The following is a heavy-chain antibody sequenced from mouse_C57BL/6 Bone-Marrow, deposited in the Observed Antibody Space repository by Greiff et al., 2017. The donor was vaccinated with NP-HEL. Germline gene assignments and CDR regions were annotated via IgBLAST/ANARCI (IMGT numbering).Heavy chain of an antibody. CDR3: ARPYYYGRGSWFAY. CDR1: GFTFSSYA. V-gene: IGHV5-4*03. D-gene: IGHD1-1*01. Sequence: EVMLVESGGGLVKPGGSLKLSCAASGFTFSSYAMSWVRQTPEKRLEWVATISDGGSYTYYPDNVKGRFTISRDNAKNNLYLQMSHLKSEDTAMYYCARPYYYGRGSWFAYWGQGTLVTVSA. CDR2: ISDGGSYT. J-gene: IGHJ3*01.